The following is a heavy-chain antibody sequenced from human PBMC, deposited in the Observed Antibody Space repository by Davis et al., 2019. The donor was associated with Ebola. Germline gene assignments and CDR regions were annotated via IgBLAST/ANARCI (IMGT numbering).Heavy chain of an antibody. CDR2: IYTSGST. J-gene: IGHJ6*03. D-gene: IGHD6-19*01. CDR3: ARVVYSSGFYYYYYMDV. CDR1: GGSISSYY. Sequence: PSETLSLTCTVSGGSISSYYWSWIRQPAGKGLEWIGRIYTSGSTNYNPSLKSRVTMSVDTSKNQFSLKLSSVTAADTAVYYCARVVYSSGFYYYYYMDVWGKGTTVTVSS. V-gene: IGHV4-4*07.